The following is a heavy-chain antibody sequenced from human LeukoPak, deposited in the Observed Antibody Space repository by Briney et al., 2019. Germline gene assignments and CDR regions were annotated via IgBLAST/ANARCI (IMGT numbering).Heavy chain of an antibody. CDR2: MNTKSGNT. CDR1: GYTFTRYD. Sequence: GASVKVSCKASGYTFTRYDINWVRQATGQGLEWMGWMNTKSGNTGHAQKFQGRVTITRDTSISTVYMELSSLRSEDTAMYFCARVDDSPDYWGQGTLVTVSS. CDR3: ARVDDSPDY. J-gene: IGHJ4*02. D-gene: IGHD3-22*01. V-gene: IGHV1-8*03.